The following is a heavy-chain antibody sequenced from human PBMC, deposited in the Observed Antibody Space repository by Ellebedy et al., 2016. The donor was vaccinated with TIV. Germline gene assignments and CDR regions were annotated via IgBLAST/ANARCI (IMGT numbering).Heavy chain of an antibody. D-gene: IGHD3-16*01. CDR2: SKNKAESYTN. J-gene: IGHJ4*02. Sequence: GESLKISCEASGFTFSDHYIDWVRLAPGKGLEWVGRSKNKAESYTNYYAASVKGRFTMSRDDSKDSLYLQMNSLKRDDTAIYYCARDNRGSYDYWGQGTLVTVSS. V-gene: IGHV3-72*01. CDR3: ARDNRGSYDY. CDR1: GFTFSDHY.